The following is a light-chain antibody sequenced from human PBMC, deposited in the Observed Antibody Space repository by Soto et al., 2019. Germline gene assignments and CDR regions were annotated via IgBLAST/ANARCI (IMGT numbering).Light chain of an antibody. CDR3: ATWDDSLNGYV. Sequence: QSVLTQPPSASGTPGQRVTISCSGSSSNIGSKAVNWYQQLPGTAPKLLIYTNNQRPSGVPDRFSGSQSGTSATLAISGLQSGDEADYYCATWDDSLNGYVFGAGTKLTVL. CDR2: TNN. J-gene: IGLJ1*01. V-gene: IGLV1-44*01. CDR1: SSNIGSKA.